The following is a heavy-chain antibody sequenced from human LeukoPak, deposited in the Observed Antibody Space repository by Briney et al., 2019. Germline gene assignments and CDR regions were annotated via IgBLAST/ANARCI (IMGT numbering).Heavy chain of an antibody. J-gene: IGHJ4*02. V-gene: IGHV1-2*02. CDR2: INPNSGGT. Sequence: ASVKVSCKASGYTFTGYYMHWVRQAPGQGLEWMGWINPNSGGTNYAQNFQGRVTMTRDTSISTAYMELSRLRSDDTAVYYCASLTGHYYDSSGYYEGDYWGQGTLVTVSS. CDR3: ASLTGHYYDSSGYYEGDY. D-gene: IGHD3-22*01. CDR1: GYTFTGYY.